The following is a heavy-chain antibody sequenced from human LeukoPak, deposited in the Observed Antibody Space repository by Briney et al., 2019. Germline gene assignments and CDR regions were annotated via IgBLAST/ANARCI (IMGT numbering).Heavy chain of an antibody. Sequence: GGSLRLSCAASGFTFSSYGMHWVRQAPGKGLQWVAFIRYDATNEYYADSVKGRFTISRDNSKNTLYLQMNSLRAEDTAVYYCAKDIKYYSGSYYEEYWGQGTLVTVSS. D-gene: IGHD1-26*01. CDR1: GFTFSSYG. J-gene: IGHJ4*02. CDR2: IRYDATNE. V-gene: IGHV3-30*02. CDR3: AKDIKYYSGSYYEEY.